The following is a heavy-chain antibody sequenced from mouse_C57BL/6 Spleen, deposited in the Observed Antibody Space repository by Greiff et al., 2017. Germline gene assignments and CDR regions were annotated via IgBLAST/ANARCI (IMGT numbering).Heavy chain of an antibody. J-gene: IGHJ2*01. Sequence: VQLQQSGAELVKPGASVKLSCKASGYTFTEYTIHWVKQRSGQGLEWIGWFYPGSGSIKYNEKFKDKATLTADKSSSTVYMELSRLTSEDSAVYFCARHEESLITTGSYYFDYWGQGTTLTVSS. D-gene: IGHD1-1*01. CDR1: GYTFTEYT. V-gene: IGHV1-62-2*01. CDR2: FYPGSGSI. CDR3: ARHEESLITTGSYYFDY.